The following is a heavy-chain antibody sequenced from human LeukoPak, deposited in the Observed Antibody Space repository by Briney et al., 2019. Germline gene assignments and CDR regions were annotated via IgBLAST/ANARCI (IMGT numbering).Heavy chain of an antibody. CDR3: ARDGGYSGYVIDY. D-gene: IGHD5-12*01. J-gene: IGHJ4*02. V-gene: IGHV3-48*03. CDR1: GFTFSSYE. CDR2: ISSSGSTI. Sequence: GGSLRLSCAASGFTFSSYEMNGVRQAPGKGLEWVSYISSSGSTIYYADSVKGRFTISRDNAKNSLYLQMNSLRAEDTAVYYCARDGGYSGYVIDYWGQGTLVTVSS.